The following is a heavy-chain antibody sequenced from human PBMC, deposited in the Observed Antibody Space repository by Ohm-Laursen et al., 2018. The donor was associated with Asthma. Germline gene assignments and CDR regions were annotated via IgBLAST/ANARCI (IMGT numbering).Heavy chain of an antibody. CDR3: TTDGYGSGWSYYLDN. V-gene: IGHV3-15*01. D-gene: IGHD6-19*01. CDR2: IKSNTYGGAT. Sequence: SLRLSCAASGITFSKAWMSWVRQAPGKGLEWVARIKSNTYGGATDYPASVKGRFTISRGDSKNTLYLQMNNLESEDRAVYYCTTDGYGSGWSYYLDNWGKGTLVTVSS. CDR1: GITFSKAW. J-gene: IGHJ4*02.